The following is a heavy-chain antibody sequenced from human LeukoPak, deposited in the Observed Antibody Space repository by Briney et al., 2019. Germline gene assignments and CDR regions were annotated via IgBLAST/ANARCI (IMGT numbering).Heavy chain of an antibody. D-gene: IGHD3-3*01. CDR3: AKPFGSLQWGFDY. Sequence: GGSLRLSCAASGFTLSNYGVHWVRQAPGKGLEWVALISYDGSYKYYADSVKGRFTISRDNSKNTLYLQMNSLRAEDTAVYYCAKPFGSLQWGFDYWGQGTLVTVSS. V-gene: IGHV3-30*18. CDR1: GFTLSNYG. J-gene: IGHJ4*02. CDR2: ISYDGSYK.